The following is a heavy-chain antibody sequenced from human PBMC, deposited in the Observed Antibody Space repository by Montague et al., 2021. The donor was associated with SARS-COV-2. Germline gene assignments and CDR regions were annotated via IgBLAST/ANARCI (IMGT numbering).Heavy chain of an antibody. D-gene: IGHD3-10*01. J-gene: IGHJ4*02. Sequence: SETLSLTCTVSGGSISSSSYYWGWIRQPPEKGLEWIGSIYYSGSTYYNPSLKSRVTISVDTSKNQFSLKLSSVTAADTAVYYCARESGSGSYLVYCGQGTLVTVSS. CDR2: IYYSGST. CDR3: ARESGSGSYLVY. V-gene: IGHV4-39*01. CDR1: GGSISSSSYY.